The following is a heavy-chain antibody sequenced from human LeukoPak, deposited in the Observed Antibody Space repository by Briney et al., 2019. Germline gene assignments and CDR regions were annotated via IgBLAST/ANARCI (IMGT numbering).Heavy chain of an antibody. D-gene: IGHD6-13*01. Sequence: SETLSLTCAVYGGSFSGYYWSWLRQPPGKGLEWIGEINHSGSTNYNPSLKSRVTISVDTSKNQFSLKLSSVTAADTAVYYCARGLGSSSWYLHYYYYYYMDVRGKGTTVTVSS. V-gene: IGHV4-34*01. CDR1: GGSFSGYY. CDR3: ARGLGSSSWYLHYYYYYYMDV. J-gene: IGHJ6*03. CDR2: INHSGST.